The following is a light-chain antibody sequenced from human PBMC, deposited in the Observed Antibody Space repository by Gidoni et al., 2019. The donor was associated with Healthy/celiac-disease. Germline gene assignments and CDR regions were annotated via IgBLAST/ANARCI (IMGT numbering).Light chain of an antibody. J-gene: IGLJ3*02. CDR1: ALPKQY. CDR3: QSADSSGGV. V-gene: IGLV3-25*03. CDR2: KDS. Sequence: SYELTQPPSVSVSPGQTARITCSGDALPKQYAYWYQQKPGQAPVLVIYKDSERPSGIPERFSGSSSGTTVTFTISGVQAEDEADYYCQSADSSGGVFGGGTKLTVL.